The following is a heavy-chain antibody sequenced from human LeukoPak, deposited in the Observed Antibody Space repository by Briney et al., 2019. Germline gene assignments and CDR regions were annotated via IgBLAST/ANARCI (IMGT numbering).Heavy chain of an antibody. V-gene: IGHV1-2*02. CDR2: INPNSGGT. D-gene: IGHD2-2*01. Sequence: GASVKVSCKASGYTFTGYYMHWVRQAPGQGLEWIGWINPNSGGTNYAQKFQGRVTMTRDTSISTAYMELSRLRSDDTAVYYCARDFLRFVVVPAEGVTSWFDPWGQGTLVTVSS. CDR1: GYTFTGYY. CDR3: ARDFLRFVVVPAEGVTSWFDP. J-gene: IGHJ5*02.